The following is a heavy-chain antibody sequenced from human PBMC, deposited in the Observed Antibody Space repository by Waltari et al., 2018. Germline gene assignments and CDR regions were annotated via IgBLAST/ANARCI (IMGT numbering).Heavy chain of an antibody. V-gene: IGHV3-21*01. CDR1: GFTFSDYT. J-gene: IGHJ4*02. CDR3: VRSDYGDYVGGYY. CDR2: ISSSSSFI. D-gene: IGHD4-17*01. Sequence: EVQLVESGGGLVKPGGSLGLSCAASGFTFSDYTMSWVRQTPGKGLEWVSSISSSSSFIYYADSVKGRFTISRDNAKNSLFLQMNSLRAEDTSVYYCVRSDYGDYVGGYYWGQGTVVTVSS.